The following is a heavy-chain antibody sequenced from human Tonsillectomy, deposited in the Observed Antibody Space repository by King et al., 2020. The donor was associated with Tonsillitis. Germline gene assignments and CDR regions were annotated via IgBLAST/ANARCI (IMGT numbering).Heavy chain of an antibody. D-gene: IGHD2/OR15-2a*01. CDR2: INPSGTVT. J-gene: IGHJ2*01. CDR1: GYSFTNYY. Sequence: QLVQSGAEVKEPGASLKVSCKASGYSFTNYYMHWVRQAPGQRLEWMGLINPSGTVTGYAQNFQGRITMTRDMSTGTDYMELSSLRSDDTAVYYCAGDGGSFRPSDLWGRGTLVTVSS. CDR3: AGDGGSFRPSDL. V-gene: IGHV1-46*01.